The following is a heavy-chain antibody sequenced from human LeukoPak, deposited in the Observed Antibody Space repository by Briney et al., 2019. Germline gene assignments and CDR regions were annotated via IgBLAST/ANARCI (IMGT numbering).Heavy chain of an antibody. J-gene: IGHJ4*02. V-gene: IGHV3-30*18. Sequence: GGSLRLSCAASGFSFISYGMYWVRRAPGKGLEGVGVISDDGRRKDYADSVRGRFTISRDNSKDTLYLQMNSLRAEDTAVYYCAKRPSDYGDYVTYFDYWGQGTLVTVSS. CDR3: AKRPSDYGDYVTYFDY. CDR1: GFSFISYG. CDR2: ISDDGRRK. D-gene: IGHD4-17*01.